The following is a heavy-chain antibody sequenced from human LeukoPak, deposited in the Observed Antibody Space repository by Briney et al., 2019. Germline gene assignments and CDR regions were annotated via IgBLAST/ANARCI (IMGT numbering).Heavy chain of an antibody. Sequence: ASVKVSCKASGYTFSDYSIHWVRQAPGQGLEWMRRINSNSGGTSYAQNFQGRVTMTRDTSITTAYMEVSGLTSDDTAVYYCARGGSGSGYLYYFDSWGQGTLVSVSS. J-gene: IGHJ4*02. D-gene: IGHD3-10*01. V-gene: IGHV1-2*06. CDR1: GYTFSDYS. CDR3: ARGGSGSGYLYYFDS. CDR2: INSNSGGT.